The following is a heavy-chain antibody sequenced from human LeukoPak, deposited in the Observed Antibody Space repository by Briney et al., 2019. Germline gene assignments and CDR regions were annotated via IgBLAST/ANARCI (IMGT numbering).Heavy chain of an antibody. CDR1: EYTFTDYY. V-gene: IGHV1-46*01. CDR2: INPSGGST. CDR3: ARLGATTGGDAFDI. D-gene: IGHD1-26*01. Sequence: GASVKVSCKASEYTFTDYYIHWVRQAPGQGLEWMGIINPSGGSTSYAQKFQGRVTMTRDTSTSTVYMELSSLRSEDTAVYYCARLGATTGGDAFDIWGQGTMVTVSS. J-gene: IGHJ3*02.